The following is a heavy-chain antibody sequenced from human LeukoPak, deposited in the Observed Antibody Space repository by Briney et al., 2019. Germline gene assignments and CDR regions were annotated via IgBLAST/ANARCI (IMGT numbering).Heavy chain of an antibody. J-gene: IGHJ6*04. Sequence: PSETLSLTCAVYGGSFSGYYWSWIRQPPGKGLEWIGEINHSGSTNYNPSLKSRVTISVDTSKNQFSLKLSSVTAADTAVYYCARSPHRDYYYYYGMDVWGKGTTVTVSS. CDR2: INHSGST. CDR3: ARSPHRDYYYYYGMDV. V-gene: IGHV4-34*01. CDR1: GGSFSGYY.